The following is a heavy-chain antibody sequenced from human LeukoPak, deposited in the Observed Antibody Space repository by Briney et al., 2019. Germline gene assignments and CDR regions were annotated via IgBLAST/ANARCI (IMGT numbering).Heavy chain of an antibody. V-gene: IGHV1-69*06. CDR2: IIPIFGTA. CDR3: ARVMRELPGSFDY. Sequence: SVKVSCKASGGTFSSYAISWVRQAPGQGLEWMGGIIPIFGTANYAQKFQGRVTITADKSTSTAYMELSSLRSEDTAVYYCARVMRELPGSFDYWGQGTLVTVSS. CDR1: GGTFSSYA. J-gene: IGHJ4*02. D-gene: IGHD1-26*01.